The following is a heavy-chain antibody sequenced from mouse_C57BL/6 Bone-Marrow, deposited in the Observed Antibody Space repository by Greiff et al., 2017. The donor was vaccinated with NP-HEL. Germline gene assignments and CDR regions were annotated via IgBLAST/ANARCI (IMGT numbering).Heavy chain of an antibody. CDR2: IYPRDGST. CDR3: ARWNSNYFDY. D-gene: IGHD2-5*01. Sequence: QVQLKQSGPELVKPGASVKLSCKASGYTFTSYDINWVQPRPGQGLEWIGWIYPRDGSTKYNEKFKGKATLTVDTSSSTAYMELHCLTSEDSAFYFCARWNSNYFDYWGQGTTLTVSA. J-gene: IGHJ2*01. CDR1: GYTFTSYD. V-gene: IGHV1-85*01.